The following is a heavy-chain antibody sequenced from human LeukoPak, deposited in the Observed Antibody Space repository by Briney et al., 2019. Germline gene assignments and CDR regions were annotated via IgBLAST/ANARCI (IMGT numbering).Heavy chain of an antibody. V-gene: IGHV3-30*04. Sequence: GGSLRLSCAASGFTFSSYAMHWVRQAPGKGLEWVAVISYDGSNKYYADSMKGRFTISRDNSKNTLYLQMNSLRAEDTAVYYCARDHGGGSYFDYWGQGTLVTVSS. CDR2: ISYDGSNK. CDR1: GFTFSSYA. CDR3: ARDHGGGSYFDY. D-gene: IGHD2-15*01. J-gene: IGHJ4*02.